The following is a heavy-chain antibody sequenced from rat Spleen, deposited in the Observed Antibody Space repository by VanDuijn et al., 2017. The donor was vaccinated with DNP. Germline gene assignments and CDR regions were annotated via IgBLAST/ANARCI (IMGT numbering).Heavy chain of an antibody. CDR2: IRPSGTVT. J-gene: IGHJ4*01. Sequence: EVQLVESGGGLVQPGRSLKLSCATSGFIFSDHGMAWVRQAPTKGLEWVASIRPSGTVTYYRDSIKGRFTVSRDNAGRSLYLQMDSLRSEDTATYYCAKDEAAIYYYAMDAWGQGTSVTVSS. V-gene: IGHV5S13*01. CDR3: AKDEAAIYYYAMDA. D-gene: IGHD1-2*01. CDR1: GFIFSDHG.